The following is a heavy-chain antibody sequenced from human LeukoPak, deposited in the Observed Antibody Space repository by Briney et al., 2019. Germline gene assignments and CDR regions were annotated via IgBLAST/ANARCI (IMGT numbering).Heavy chain of an antibody. CDR3: ARGLRDFPAFDS. CDR1: GYTFTSYY. D-gene: IGHD2-2*01. CDR2: INPSGGST. Sequence: ASVKVSCKASGYTFTSYYLHWVRRAPGQGLEWMGIINPSGGSTSYAQKFQGRVTMTRDMSTSTVYMELRSLRSDDTAVYYCARGLRDFPAFDSWGQGTLVTVSS. V-gene: IGHV1-46*01. J-gene: IGHJ4*02.